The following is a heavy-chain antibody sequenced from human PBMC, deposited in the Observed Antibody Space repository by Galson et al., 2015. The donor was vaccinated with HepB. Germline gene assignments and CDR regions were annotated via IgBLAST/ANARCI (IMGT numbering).Heavy chain of an antibody. CDR2: ITPGGTK. CDR1: GFTFSNYG. J-gene: IGHJ4*02. Sequence: SLRLSCAASGFTFSNYGMDWVRQAPGEGLGWVSGITPGGTKYYADSKRGRFSISRDNSKNTLFLQMNSLRAEDTALYYCARGGGGYIDNWVQGTLVTVSS. D-gene: IGHD4-23*01. CDR3: ARGGGGYIDN. V-gene: IGHV3-23*01.